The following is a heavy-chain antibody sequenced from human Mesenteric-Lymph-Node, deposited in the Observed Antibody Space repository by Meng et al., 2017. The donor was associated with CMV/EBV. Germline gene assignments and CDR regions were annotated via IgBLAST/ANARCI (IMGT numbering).Heavy chain of an antibody. V-gene: IGHV3-15*01. J-gene: IGHJ4*02. CDR1: GFTFSSYA. CDR3: ARDSSITAIGY. D-gene: IGHD1-14*01. CDR2: IKSQIDGGTI. Sequence: GGSLRLSCAASGFTFSSYAMSWVRQAPGKGLEWVGRIKSQIDGGTIDYAAVVKGRFTISRDNSKNTLYLHMNSLRAEDTAVYYCARDSSITAIGYWGQGTLVTVSS.